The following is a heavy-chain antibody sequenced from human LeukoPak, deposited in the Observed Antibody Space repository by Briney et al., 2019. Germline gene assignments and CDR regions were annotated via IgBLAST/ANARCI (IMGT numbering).Heavy chain of an antibody. CDR1: GGSISSGGYS. J-gene: IGHJ4*02. Sequence: PSQTLSLTCAVSGGSISSGGYSWSWIRQPPGKGLEWIGYIYYSGSTNYNPSLKSRVTISVDTSKNQFSLKLSSVTAADTAVYYCARAPGTTHPFDYWGQGTLVTVSS. CDR3: ARAPGTTHPFDY. CDR2: IYYSGST. V-gene: IGHV4-61*08. D-gene: IGHD1-1*01.